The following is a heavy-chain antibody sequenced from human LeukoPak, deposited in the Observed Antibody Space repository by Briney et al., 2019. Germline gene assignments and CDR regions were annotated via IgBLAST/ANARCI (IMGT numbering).Heavy chain of an antibody. V-gene: IGHV1-69*05. Sequence: GASVKVSCKASGGTFSSYAISWVRQAPGQGLEWMGGIIPIFGTANYAQKFQGRVTITTDESTSTAYMELSSLRSEDTAVYYCARDRYYYDSSGYFSYDYWGQGTQVTVSS. J-gene: IGHJ4*02. CDR2: IIPIFGTA. CDR3: ARDRYYYDSSGYFSYDY. CDR1: GGTFSSYA. D-gene: IGHD3-22*01.